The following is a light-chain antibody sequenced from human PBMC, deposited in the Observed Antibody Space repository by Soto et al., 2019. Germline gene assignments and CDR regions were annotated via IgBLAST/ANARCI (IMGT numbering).Light chain of an antibody. V-gene: IGLV2-14*01. Sequence: QFVLTQPASVSGSPGQSITISCTGTSSDVGGYNYVSWYQQHPGKAPKLMIYDVSNRPSGVSNRFSGSKSGNTASLTISGLQAEDEAAYYCSSYTTSSTLYVVFGGGTKLTVL. J-gene: IGLJ2*01. CDR2: DVS. CDR3: SSYTTSSTLYVV. CDR1: SSDVGGYNY.